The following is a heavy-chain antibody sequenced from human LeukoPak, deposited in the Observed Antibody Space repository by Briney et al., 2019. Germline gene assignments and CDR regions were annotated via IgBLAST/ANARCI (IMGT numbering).Heavy chain of an antibody. CDR2: ISAYNGNT. J-gene: IGHJ6*02. D-gene: IGHD3-22*01. V-gene: IGHV1-18*04. CDR1: GYTFTSYG. Sequence: ASVKVSCKASGYTFTSYGISWVRQAPGQGLEWMGWISAYNGNTNYAQKLQGRVTMTTDTSTSTAYMELRSLRSDDTAVYYCARGYYYDNSGSQEYYYGMDVWGQGTTVTVSS. CDR3: ARGYYYDNSGSQEYYYGMDV.